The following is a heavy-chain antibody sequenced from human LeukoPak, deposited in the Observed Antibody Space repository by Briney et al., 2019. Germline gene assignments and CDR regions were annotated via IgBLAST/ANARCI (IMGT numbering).Heavy chain of an antibody. CDR3: ASRIFMTVGNSAFDI. V-gene: IGHV4-39*07. CDR1: GGSISSTNYY. CDR2: IYYSGRT. J-gene: IGHJ3*02. Sequence: PSETLSLTCTVSGGSISSTNYYWGWIRQPPGKGLEWIGSIYYSGRTYYSPSLKSRVTMSIDTSKNQFSLKLTSVTAADTAVYYCASRIFMTVGNSAFDIWGQGTVVTVSS. D-gene: IGHD3-22*01.